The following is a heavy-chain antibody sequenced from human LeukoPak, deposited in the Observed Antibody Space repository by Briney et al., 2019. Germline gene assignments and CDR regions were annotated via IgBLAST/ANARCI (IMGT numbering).Heavy chain of an antibody. CDR3: ARENNRECSTSSCPRDY. J-gene: IGHJ4*02. Sequence: PGGCLRLSCATSGFTFSGYSMNWFRQAPGKGLEWVAAISRTGDSITYADSVRGRFTISRDNAKDSLYLQMNSLRAEDTAVYFCARENNRECSTSSCPRDYWGQGTLVTVSS. CDR2: ISRTGDSI. V-gene: IGHV3-21*01. CDR1: GFTFSGYS. D-gene: IGHD2-2*01.